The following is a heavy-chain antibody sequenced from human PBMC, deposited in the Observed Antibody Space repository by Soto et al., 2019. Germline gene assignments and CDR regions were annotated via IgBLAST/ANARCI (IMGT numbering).Heavy chain of an antibody. Sequence: PGGSLRLSCAASGFTFSSYGMHWVRQAPGKGLEWVAVIWYDGSNKYYADSVKGRFTISRDNSKNTLYLQMNSLRAEDTAVYYCARPKLTGGPDLDLWGRGTLVTVSS. V-gene: IGHV3-33*01. D-gene: IGHD2-8*02. CDR3: ARPKLTGGPDLDL. CDR1: GFTFSSYG. J-gene: IGHJ2*01. CDR2: IWYDGSNK.